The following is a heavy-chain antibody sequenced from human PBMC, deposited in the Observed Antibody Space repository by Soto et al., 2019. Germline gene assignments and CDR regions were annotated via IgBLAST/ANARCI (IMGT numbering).Heavy chain of an antibody. CDR3: TTDPGTTVTNPYFAIDV. CDR1: GFNFSNYW. Sequence: PGGSLRLSCVISGFNFSNYWMTWVRQTPGKGLEWVANIKPDGTEKYYVDSVKGRFTISRDNAKNSLFLQMNSLTTEDTALYYCTTDPGTTVTNPYFAIDVWGQGTTVTVSS. V-gene: IGHV3-7*03. D-gene: IGHD4-17*01. CDR2: IKPDGTEK. J-gene: IGHJ6*02.